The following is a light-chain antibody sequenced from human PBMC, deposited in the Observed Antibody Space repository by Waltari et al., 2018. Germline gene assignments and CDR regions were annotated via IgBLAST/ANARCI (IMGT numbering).Light chain of an antibody. J-gene: IGLJ1*01. CDR1: SPNIGSNP. CDR2: NNS. Sequence: QSVLTQPPSASGTPGQRVTTSCSGSSPNIGSNPVNWYQQLPGNAPKLLINNNSQRPSGVPDRFSGSKSGTSASLAISGLLSDDEAEYYCAAWDDSLSGYVFGTGTNVSVL. V-gene: IGLV1-44*01. CDR3: AAWDDSLSGYV.